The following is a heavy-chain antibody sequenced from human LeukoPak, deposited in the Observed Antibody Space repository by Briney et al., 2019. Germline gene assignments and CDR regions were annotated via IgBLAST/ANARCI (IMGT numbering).Heavy chain of an antibody. CDR2: VSNDGNKT. CDR3: AKDQGGSGYYYDFDY. V-gene: IGHV3-30*04. Sequence: PGGSLRLSCSVSGFIFSNYPMHWVRQAPGKELEWVAVVSNDGNKTNYAQSVRGRFSISRDNSKNMMYLQMSSLRPEDTAMYYCAKDQGGSGYYYDFDYWGQGTLVTVSS. J-gene: IGHJ4*02. D-gene: IGHD3-22*01. CDR1: GFIFSNYP.